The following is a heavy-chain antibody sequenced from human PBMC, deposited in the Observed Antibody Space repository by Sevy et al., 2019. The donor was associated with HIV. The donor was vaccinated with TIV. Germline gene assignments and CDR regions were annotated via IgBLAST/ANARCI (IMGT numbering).Heavy chain of an antibody. CDR2: ISAYNGST. CDR3: ARESMIRGNFDY. J-gene: IGHJ4*02. V-gene: IGHV1-18*01. D-gene: IGHD3-10*01. CDR1: GYTFTSYG. Sequence: ASVKVSCKASGYTFTSYGISWVRQAPGQGLEWMGWISAYNGSTNYAQKLQGRVTMTTDTSTSTAYMELRSLRSDDTAVYYCARESMIRGNFDYWGQGTLVTVSS.